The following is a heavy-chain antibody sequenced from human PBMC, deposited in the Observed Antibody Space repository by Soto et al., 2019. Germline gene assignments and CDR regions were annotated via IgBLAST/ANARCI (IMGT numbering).Heavy chain of an antibody. D-gene: IGHD1-26*01. V-gene: IGHV3-30*18. CDR3: AKRRGDSGSYLEYYYGMDV. CDR2: ISYDGSNK. J-gene: IGHJ6*02. CDR1: GFTFSSYG. Sequence: GGSLRLSCAASGFTFSSYGMHWVRQAPGKGLEWVAVISYDGSNKYYADSVKGRFTISRDNSKNTLYLQMNSLRAEDTAVYYCAKRRGDSGSYLEYYYGMDVWGQGTTVTVSS.